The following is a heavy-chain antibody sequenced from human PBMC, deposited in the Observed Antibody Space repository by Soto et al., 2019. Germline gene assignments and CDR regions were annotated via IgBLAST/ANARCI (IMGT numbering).Heavy chain of an antibody. Sequence: ESLKNCCKGSGYSFTSEGIGGVRQMPGKGLEWVGIIYPGDSDTRYSPSFQGQVTISADKSISTAYLQWSSLKASDTAMYYCARRTYGDPANYYYYYMDVWGKGTTVTVSS. CDR2: IYPGDSDT. D-gene: IGHD4-17*01. J-gene: IGHJ6*03. CDR3: ARRTYGDPANYYYYYMDV. CDR1: GYSFTSEG. V-gene: IGHV5-51*01.